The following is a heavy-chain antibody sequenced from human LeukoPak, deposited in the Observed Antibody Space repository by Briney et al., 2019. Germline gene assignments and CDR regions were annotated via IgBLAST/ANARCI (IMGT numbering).Heavy chain of an antibody. V-gene: IGHV3-21*04. D-gene: IGHD4-17*01. CDR1: GFTFSSYS. CDR2: ISSSSSYI. Sequence: GGSLRLSCAASGFTFSSYSMNWVRQAPGKGLEWVSSISSSSSYIYYADSVKGRFTISRDNAKNSLYLQMNSLRAEDTAVYYCAKDFHDYGDYYFDYWGQGTLVTVSS. J-gene: IGHJ4*02. CDR3: AKDFHDYGDYYFDY.